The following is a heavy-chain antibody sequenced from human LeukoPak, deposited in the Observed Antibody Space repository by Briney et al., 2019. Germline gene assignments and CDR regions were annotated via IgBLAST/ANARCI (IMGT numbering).Heavy chain of an antibody. J-gene: IGHJ4*02. CDR3: ARILRYSGSGS. D-gene: IGHD1-26*01. CDR1: GGSVRSGNYY. CDR2: IYNSGST. Sequence: SETLSLTCAVSGGSVRSGNYYWSWIRQPPGKGLECIGYIYNSGSTNYNPSLKSRVTISVDTSKNQFSLKLSSVTAADTAVYYCARILRYSGSGSWGQGTLVTVSS. V-gene: IGHV4-61*01.